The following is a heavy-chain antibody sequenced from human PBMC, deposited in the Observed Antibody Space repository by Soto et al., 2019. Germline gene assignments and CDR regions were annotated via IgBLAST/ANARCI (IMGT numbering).Heavy chain of an antibody. CDR2: IDPSDSYT. CDR3: ARSFDSSSTYGMDV. CDR1: GYTFTPYW. Sequence: PGESLTISCTCSGYTFTPYWINWVRQMPGKGLEWMGRIDPSDSYTKYSPSFQGHVIMSADKSISTAYLHWSSLKASDTAIYYCARSFDSSSTYGMDVWGQGTTVTVSS. J-gene: IGHJ6*02. V-gene: IGHV5-10-1*01. D-gene: IGHD2-2*01.